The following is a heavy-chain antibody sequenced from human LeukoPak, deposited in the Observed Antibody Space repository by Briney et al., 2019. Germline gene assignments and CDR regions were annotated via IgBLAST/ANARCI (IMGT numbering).Heavy chain of an antibody. CDR1: GFSISSGYY. D-gene: IGHD3-10*02. V-gene: IGHV4-38-2*01. CDR2: FYHSGST. J-gene: IGHJ4*02. Sequence: SETLSLTCAVSGFSISSGYYWGWVRQPPRKGLEWIGSFYHSGSTYHNLSRKSRVTIPVDTTKNQFSLKLSSVTAADAAVYYCARLSSGSYYPNDYWGQGTLVTVSS. CDR3: ARLSSGSYYPNDY.